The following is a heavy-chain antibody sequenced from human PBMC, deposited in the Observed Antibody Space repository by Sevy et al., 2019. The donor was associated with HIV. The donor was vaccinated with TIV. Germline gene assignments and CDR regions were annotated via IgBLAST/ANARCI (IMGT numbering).Heavy chain of an antibody. CDR1: GFTFSRND. CDR2: ISGGGETT. V-gene: IGHV3-23*01. CDR3: AKLVGWELFFGWFDP. Sequence: GVSLRLSCAASGFTFSRNDMTWVRQAPGRGLEWVSAISGGGETTYYGDSAKGRFTISRDNSKNTLYLQMNNLRADDTAVSYCAKLVGWELFFGWFDPWGQGTLVTVSS. D-gene: IGHD2-8*02. J-gene: IGHJ5*02.